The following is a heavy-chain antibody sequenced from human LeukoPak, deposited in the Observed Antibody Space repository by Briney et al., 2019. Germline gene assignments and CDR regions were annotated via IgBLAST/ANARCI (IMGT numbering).Heavy chain of an antibody. Sequence: GGSLRLSCAVSGFTVRSNYMSWVRQAPGKGLEWVAVIFAGGSTYYADSVKGRFTILRDNSKNTLYLQMNSLRAEDTAVYYCARLPIVVITSGGYWGQGTLVTVSS. J-gene: IGHJ4*02. V-gene: IGHV3-53*01. CDR1: GFTVRSNY. CDR2: IFAGGST. CDR3: ARLPIVVITSGGY. D-gene: IGHD3-22*01.